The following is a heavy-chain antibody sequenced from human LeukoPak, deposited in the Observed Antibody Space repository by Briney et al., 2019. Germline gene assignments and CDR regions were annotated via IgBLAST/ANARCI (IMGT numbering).Heavy chain of an antibody. CDR2: INPSGGSR. J-gene: IGHJ4*02. D-gene: IGHD4-17*01. Sequence: GASVKVSCKASGYTFTSYYMHWVRQAPGQGLELMGIINPSGGSRSYAQKFQGRVTMTRDTSTSTVYMELSSLRSGDTAVYYCARVGLRRIPDYWGQGTLVTVSS. CDR1: GYTFTSYY. V-gene: IGHV1-46*01. CDR3: ARVGLRRIPDY.